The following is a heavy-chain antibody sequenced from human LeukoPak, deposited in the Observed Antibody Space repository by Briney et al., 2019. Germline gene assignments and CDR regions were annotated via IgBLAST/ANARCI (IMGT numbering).Heavy chain of an antibody. V-gene: IGHV3-48*02. CDR1: GFTFTTYS. D-gene: IGHD1-26*01. CDR2: ITSSSSTI. CDR3: ARNMVGAAWYDY. Sequence: AGSLTLSRAASGFTFTTYSMNWLRQAPGKGLEWVSYITSSSSTIYYADSVKGRFTISRDNAKNSLHLQMNSLRDDDTAVYYCARNMVGAAWYDYWGEGTVDTVSS. J-gene: IGHJ4*02.